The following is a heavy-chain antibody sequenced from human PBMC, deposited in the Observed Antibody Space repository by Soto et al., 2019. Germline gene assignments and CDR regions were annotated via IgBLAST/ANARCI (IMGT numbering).Heavy chain of an antibody. CDR3: ARDAKLGYCSSTSCYYFDY. CDR2: ISAYNGNT. Sequence: ASVKVSCKASGYTFTSYGISWVRQAPGQGLEWMGWISAYNGNTNYAQKLQGRVTMTTDTSTSTAYMELRSLRSDDTAVYYCARDAKLGYCSSTSCYYFDYWGQGTLVTVSS. V-gene: IGHV1-18*01. J-gene: IGHJ4*02. D-gene: IGHD2-2*01. CDR1: GYTFTSYG.